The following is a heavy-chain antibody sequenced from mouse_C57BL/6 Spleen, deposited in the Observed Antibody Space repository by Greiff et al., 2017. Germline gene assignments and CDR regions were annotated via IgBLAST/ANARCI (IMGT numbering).Heavy chain of an antibody. CDR2: ISNGGGSP. Sequence: EVQRVESGGGLVQPGGSLKLSCAASGFTFSDYYMYWVRQTPEKRLEWVAYISNGGGSPYYPDTVQGRCTISRDNAKNTLYLQMSRLKSEDTAMYYCARPLLLRGYFDVWGTGTTVTVSS. D-gene: IGHD1-1*01. J-gene: IGHJ1*03. V-gene: IGHV5-12*01. CDR3: ARPLLLRGYFDV. CDR1: GFTFSDYY.